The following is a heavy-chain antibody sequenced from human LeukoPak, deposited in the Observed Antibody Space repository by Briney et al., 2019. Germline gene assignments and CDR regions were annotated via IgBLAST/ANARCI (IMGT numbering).Heavy chain of an antibody. Sequence: GGSLRLSCASSGFSFYTSAMTWVRQAPGKGLEWVANIKQDGSEKYYVDSVKGRFTISRDNAKNSLYLQMNSLRAEDTAVYYCARPHLNVFGVVIYYFDYWGQGTLVTVSS. CDR2: IKQDGSEK. J-gene: IGHJ4*02. CDR1: GFSFYTSA. CDR3: ARPHLNVFGVVIYYFDY. V-gene: IGHV3-7*01. D-gene: IGHD3-3*01.